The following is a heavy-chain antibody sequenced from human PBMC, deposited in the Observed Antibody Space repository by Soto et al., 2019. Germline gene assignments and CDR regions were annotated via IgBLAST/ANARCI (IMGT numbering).Heavy chain of an antibody. Sequence: SETLSLTCTVSGGSVNSDSYYWSWIRQPPGKGLEWIGYIYYTGRTNYNPSLKSRVTISLDTSRNQFSLKLNSVTAADTAVFYCAREYSNSPEAFDYWGQGXLVTVSS. CDR1: GGSVNSDSYY. D-gene: IGHD6-6*01. J-gene: IGHJ4*02. V-gene: IGHV4-61*01. CDR3: AREYSNSPEAFDY. CDR2: IYYTGRT.